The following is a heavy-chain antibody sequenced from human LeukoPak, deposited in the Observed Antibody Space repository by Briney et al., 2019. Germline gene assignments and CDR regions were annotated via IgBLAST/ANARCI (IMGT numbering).Heavy chain of an antibody. CDR2: ISSSSSTI. CDR3: ARCYYDSSGYLDF. J-gene: IGHJ4*02. D-gene: IGHD3-22*01. CDR1: GFSFSDYY. Sequence: GGSLRLSCAASGFSFSDYYMSWIRQAPGKGLEWVSYISSSSSTIYYADSVKGRFTISRDNAKNSLYLQMNSLRAEDTAVYYCARCYYDSSGYLDFGGQGTLVTVSS. V-gene: IGHV3-11*04.